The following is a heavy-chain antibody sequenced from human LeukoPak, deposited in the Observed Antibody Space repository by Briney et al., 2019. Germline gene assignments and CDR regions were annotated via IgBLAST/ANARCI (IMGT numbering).Heavy chain of an antibody. J-gene: IGHJ4*02. Sequence: GGSLRLSCAASGFTFSSYGMHWVRQAPGKGLEWVAVISYDGINKYYADSVKGRFTISRDNSKNTLYLRMNSLRAEDTAVYYCAKDQGGLLLDYWGQGTLVTVSS. V-gene: IGHV3-30*18. CDR2: ISYDGINK. CDR1: GFTFSSYG. D-gene: IGHD2-21*01. CDR3: AKDQGGLLLDY.